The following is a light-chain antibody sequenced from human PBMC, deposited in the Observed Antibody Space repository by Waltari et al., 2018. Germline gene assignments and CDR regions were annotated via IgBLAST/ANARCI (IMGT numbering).Light chain of an antibody. J-gene: IGLJ3*02. CDR1: NSNIGSNY. CDR3: AAWDDSLRAWV. V-gene: IGLV1-47*01. CDR2: RNT. Sequence: QSVLIQPPSASETPGQRVTISCSGRNSNIGSNYGCWYQHRPGTAPELLIYRNTQRPSGVPDRFSGSKSDTSASLAISGLRSEDEADYYCAAWDDSLRAWVFGGGTKLTVL.